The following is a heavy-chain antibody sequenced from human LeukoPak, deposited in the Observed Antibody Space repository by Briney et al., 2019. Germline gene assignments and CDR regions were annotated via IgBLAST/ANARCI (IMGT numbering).Heavy chain of an antibody. CDR3: AKDPAFGDLGELSNKYYFDY. Sequence: PGGSLRLSCAASGFTFSSYGMHWVRQAPGKGLEWVSFIRYDGTNIYYADSVKGRFTISRDNSKNTLYLQMNSLRAEDTAVYYCAKDPAFGDLGELSNKYYFDYWGQGTLVTVSS. CDR1: GFTFSSYG. V-gene: IGHV3-30*02. CDR2: IRYDGTNI. D-gene: IGHD3-16*02. J-gene: IGHJ4*02.